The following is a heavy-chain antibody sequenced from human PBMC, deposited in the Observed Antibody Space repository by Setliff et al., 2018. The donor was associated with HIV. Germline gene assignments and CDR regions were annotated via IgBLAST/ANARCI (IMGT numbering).Heavy chain of an antibody. CDR2: IHYNERT. V-gene: IGHV4-39*02. CDR3: ATDTSISWFYH. D-gene: IGHD1-1*01. Sequence: SETLSLTCTVSGGSASNSRYYWAWIRQPPGKGLEYIGSIHYNERTYYNPSLKSRVAISIDTSKNQFSLNLTSVTAADTAVYYCATDTSISWFYHWGQGTLVTVSS. CDR1: GGSASNSRYY. J-gene: IGHJ5*01.